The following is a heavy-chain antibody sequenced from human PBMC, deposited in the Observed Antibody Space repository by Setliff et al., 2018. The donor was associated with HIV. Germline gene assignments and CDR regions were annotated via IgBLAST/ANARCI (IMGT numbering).Heavy chain of an antibody. Sequence: SETLSLTCTVSGASISRSTYYWGWIRQPPGKGLEWIGSISYGGGTHYNPSLKSRVIISIDTSKMQFSLRLTSVTAADTAVYYCATLDPSGGNFLAYWGQGTLVTVSS. CDR2: ISYGGGT. D-gene: IGHD2-21*02. CDR3: ATLDPSGGNFLAY. CDR1: GASISRSTYY. J-gene: IGHJ4*02. V-gene: IGHV4-39*07.